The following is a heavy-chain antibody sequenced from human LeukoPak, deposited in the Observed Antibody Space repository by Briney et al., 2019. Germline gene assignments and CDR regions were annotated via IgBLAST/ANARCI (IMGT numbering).Heavy chain of an antibody. Sequence: ASVKASCKASGGTFSSYAISWVRQAPGQGLEWMGRIIPILGIANYAQKFQGRVTITADKSTSTAYMELSSLRSEDTAVYYCARDGSYYYDSSALIRGNWFDPWGQGTLVTVSS. D-gene: IGHD3-22*01. CDR1: GGTFSSYA. V-gene: IGHV1-69*04. J-gene: IGHJ5*02. CDR2: IIPILGIA. CDR3: ARDGSYYYDSSALIRGNWFDP.